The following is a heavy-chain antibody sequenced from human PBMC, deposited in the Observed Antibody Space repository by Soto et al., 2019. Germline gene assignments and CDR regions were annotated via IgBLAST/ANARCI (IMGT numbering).Heavy chain of an antibody. J-gene: IGHJ4*02. V-gene: IGHV4-59*11. CDR1: GVSTSNHY. CDR3: ARGGGSPYHDHEFDY. Sequence: QVQLQESGPGLVKPSETLSLTCSVSGVSTSNHYWTWIRKPPGQGPEWIGCIYYRGTTNYNASFNSRVTQSVDTSKNQFSLKLTSVTSADTAVYYCARGGGSPYHDHEFDYWGQGILVTVSS. D-gene: IGHD2-2*01. CDR2: IYYRGTT.